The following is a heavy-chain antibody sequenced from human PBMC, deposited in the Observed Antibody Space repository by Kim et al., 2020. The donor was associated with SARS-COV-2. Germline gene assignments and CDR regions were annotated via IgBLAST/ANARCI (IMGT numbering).Heavy chain of an antibody. J-gene: IGHJ3*02. D-gene: IGHD5-18*01. CDR1: GFTFSSYW. V-gene: IGHV3-74*01. CDR2: INSDGSST. CDR3: ARYSYGTDAFDI. Sequence: GGSLRLSCAASGFTFSSYWMHWVRQAPGKGLVWVSRINSDGSSTSYADSVKGRFTISRDNAKNTLYLQMNSLRAEDTAVYYCARYSYGTDAFDIWGQGTMVTVSS.